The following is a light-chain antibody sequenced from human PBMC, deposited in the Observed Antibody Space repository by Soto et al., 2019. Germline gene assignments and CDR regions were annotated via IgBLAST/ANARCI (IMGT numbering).Light chain of an antibody. CDR3: QQRGSWPPSIT. V-gene: IGKV3-11*01. J-gene: IGKJ5*01. CDR2: DAS. Sequence: EILLTHSPGPLXXSXXXXAXXXCXXIQSVSHALAWYQQKPGQAPRLLIHDASSRATGIPARFSGSGSETDFTLTISSLEPEDFAVYYCQQRGSWPPSITFGQGTRLEI. CDR1: QSVSHA.